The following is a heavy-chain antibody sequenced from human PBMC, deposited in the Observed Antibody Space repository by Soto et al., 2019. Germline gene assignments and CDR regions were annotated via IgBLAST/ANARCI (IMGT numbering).Heavy chain of an antibody. CDR3: ARESLVAHPARITMARGDPPFYYYYYGMDV. J-gene: IGHJ6*02. Sequence: PSETLSLTSAVYGGSFSGYYCSWIRQPPGKGLEWIGEINHSGSTNYNPSLKSRVTISVDTSKNQFSLKLSSVTAADTAVYYCARESLVAHPARITMARGDPPFYYYYYGMDVWGQGTTVTVSS. CDR1: GGSFSGYY. CDR2: INHSGST. D-gene: IGHD3-10*01. V-gene: IGHV4-34*01.